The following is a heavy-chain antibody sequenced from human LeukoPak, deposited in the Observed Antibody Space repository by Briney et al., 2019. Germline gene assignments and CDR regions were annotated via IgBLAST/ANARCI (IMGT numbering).Heavy chain of an antibody. CDR1: GGSISSGGHY. J-gene: IGHJ4*02. Sequence: SETLSLTCTVSGGSISSGGHYWSWTRQHPGKGLEWIGYIYYSGSTYYNPSLKSRVTISVDTSKNQFSLKLSSVTTADTAVYYCARDSTYGSGSWFDYWGQGTLVTVSS. CDR3: ARDSTYGSGSWFDY. V-gene: IGHV4-31*03. CDR2: IYYSGST. D-gene: IGHD3-10*01.